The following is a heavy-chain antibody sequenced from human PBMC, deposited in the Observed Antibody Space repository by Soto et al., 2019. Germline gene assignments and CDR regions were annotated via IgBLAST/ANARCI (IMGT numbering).Heavy chain of an antibody. CDR3: ARDPSGEGYLDY. D-gene: IGHD2-21*01. CDR1: GFTFSSYA. V-gene: IGHV3-30-3*01. J-gene: IGHJ4*02. CDR2: ISYDGSNK. Sequence: QVQLVESGGGVVQPGRSLRLSCAASGFTFSSYAMHWVRQAPGKGLEWVAVISYDGSNKYYADSVKGRFTISRDNSKNTLYLQMNSLRAEDTAVYYCARDPSGEGYLDYWGQGTLVTVSS.